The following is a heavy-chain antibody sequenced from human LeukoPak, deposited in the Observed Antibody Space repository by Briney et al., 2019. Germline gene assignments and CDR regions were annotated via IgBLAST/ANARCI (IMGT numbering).Heavy chain of an antibody. V-gene: IGHV1-69*13. CDR1: GYTFTSYY. CDR3: ARDTGDFWSGYPRGNYYYYMDV. CDR2: IIPIFGTA. J-gene: IGHJ6*03. D-gene: IGHD3-3*01. Sequence: GASVKVSCKASGYTFTSYYMHWVRQAPGQGLEWMGGIIPIFGTANYAQKFQGRVTITADESTSTAYMELSSLRSEDTAVYYCARDTGDFWSGYPRGNYYYYMDVWGKGTTVTVSS.